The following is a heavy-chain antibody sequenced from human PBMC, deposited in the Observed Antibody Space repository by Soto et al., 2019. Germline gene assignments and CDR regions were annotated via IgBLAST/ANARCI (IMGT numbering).Heavy chain of an antibody. D-gene: IGHD5-12*01. J-gene: IGHJ6*02. CDR1: GFTFSSYG. Sequence: HPGGSMRLSCAASGFTFSSYGMHWVRQAPGKGLEWVAVISYDGSNKYYADSVKGRFTISRDNSKNTLYLQMNSLRAEDTAVYYCAKDQLWLRLTCMDVWGQGTTVTVSS. V-gene: IGHV3-30*18. CDR2: ISYDGSNK. CDR3: AKDQLWLRLTCMDV.